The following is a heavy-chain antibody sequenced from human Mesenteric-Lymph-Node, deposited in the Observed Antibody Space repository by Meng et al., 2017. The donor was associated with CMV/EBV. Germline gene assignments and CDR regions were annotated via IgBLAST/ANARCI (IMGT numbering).Heavy chain of an antibody. Sequence: SVKVSCKASGGTFSSYAISWVRQAPGQGLEWMGGIIPIFGTANYAQKFQGRVTITTDESTSTAYMELSSLRSEDTAVYYCARGPPRLRWTWLLWGQGTLVTVSS. D-gene: IGHD4-23*01. V-gene: IGHV1-69*05. CDR1: GGTFSSYA. CDR3: ARGPPRLRWTWLL. CDR2: IIPIFGTA. J-gene: IGHJ4*02.